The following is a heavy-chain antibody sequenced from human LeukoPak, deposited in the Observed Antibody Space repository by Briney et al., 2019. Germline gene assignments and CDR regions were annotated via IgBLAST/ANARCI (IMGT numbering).Heavy chain of an antibody. CDR1: GYTFTSYG. J-gene: IGHJ4*02. CDR2: ISAYNGNT. V-gene: IGHV1-18*01. Sequence: ASVKLSCKASGYTFTSYGISWVRQAPGRGLEWMGWISAYNGNTNYAQKLQGRVTMTTDTSTSTAYMELRSLRSDDTAVYYCARHVAAAGIRVFDYWGQGTLVTVSS. CDR3: ARHVAAAGIRVFDY. D-gene: IGHD6-13*01.